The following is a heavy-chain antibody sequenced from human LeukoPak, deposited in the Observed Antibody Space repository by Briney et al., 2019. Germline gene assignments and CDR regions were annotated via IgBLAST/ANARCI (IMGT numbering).Heavy chain of an antibody. D-gene: IGHD2-15*01. CDR3: AKSPRVVVAATGPYDY. CDR2: ISGSGGST. CDR1: GFTFSSYA. V-gene: IGHV3-23*01. Sequence: GGSLRLSXAASGFTFSSYAMSWVRQAPGKGLEWVSAISGSGGSTYYADSVKGRFTISRDNSKNTLYLQMNSLRAEDTAVYYCAKSPRVVVAATGPYDYWGQGTLVTVSS. J-gene: IGHJ4*02.